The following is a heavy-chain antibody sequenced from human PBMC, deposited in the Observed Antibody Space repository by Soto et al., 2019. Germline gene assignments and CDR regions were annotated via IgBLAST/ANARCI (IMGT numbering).Heavy chain of an antibody. Sequence: PSLTCTVSGGSISTYWWSWIRQPPRKGLEWIGYIYYSGSTNYNPSLKSRVTISVDTSKNQFSLKLTSVTAADTAVYYCARSRGSTRSFDYSRQGTLVAVSS. CDR3: ARSRGSTRSFDY. D-gene: IGHD2-15*01. CDR2: IYYSGST. J-gene: IGHJ4*02. V-gene: IGHV4-59*01. CDR1: GGSISTYW.